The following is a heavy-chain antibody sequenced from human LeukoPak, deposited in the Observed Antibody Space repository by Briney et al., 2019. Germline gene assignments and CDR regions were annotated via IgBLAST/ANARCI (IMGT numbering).Heavy chain of an antibody. D-gene: IGHD3-9*01. CDR1: EFIVNSYV. V-gene: IGHV3-64D*06. Sequence: GGSLRLSCAASEFIVNSYVMSWVRQAPGKGLEYVSSIGPNGASTLYADSVKGRFTISRDNSKNALYLQLTSLRLEDTALYYCVEDLTGTWSFDYWGQGTLVTVSS. J-gene: IGHJ4*02. CDR2: IGPNGAST. CDR3: VEDLTGTWSFDY.